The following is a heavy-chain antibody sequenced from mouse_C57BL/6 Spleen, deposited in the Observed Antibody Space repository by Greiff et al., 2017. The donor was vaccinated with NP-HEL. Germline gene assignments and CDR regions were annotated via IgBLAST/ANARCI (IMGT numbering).Heavy chain of an antibody. CDR1: GYTFTSYW. CDR2: IYPGSGST. Sequence: QVQLQQPGAELVKPGASVKMSCKASGYTFTSYWITWVKQRPGQGLEWIGDIYPGSGSTNYNEKFKSKATLTVDTSSSTAYMQLSSLTSEDSAVYYCARGYYGSSWRYFDVWGTGTTVTVSS. J-gene: IGHJ1*03. V-gene: IGHV1-55*01. D-gene: IGHD1-1*01. CDR3: ARGYYGSSWRYFDV.